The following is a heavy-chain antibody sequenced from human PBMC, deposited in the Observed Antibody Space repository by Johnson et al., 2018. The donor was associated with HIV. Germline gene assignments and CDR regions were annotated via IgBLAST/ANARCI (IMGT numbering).Heavy chain of an antibody. V-gene: IGHV3-20*04. CDR2: INWNGGNT. Sequence: VQLMESGGGVVRPGGSLRLSCAASGFTFDDYGMSWVRQAPGKGLEWVSGINWNGGNTGYADSVKGRFTISRDNAKNSLYLQMNSLRAEDTALYYCARGFRYCTDGVCYKNAFDIWGQGTMVTVSS. CDR3: ARGFRYCTDGVCYKNAFDI. CDR1: GFTFDDYG. J-gene: IGHJ3*02. D-gene: IGHD2-8*01.